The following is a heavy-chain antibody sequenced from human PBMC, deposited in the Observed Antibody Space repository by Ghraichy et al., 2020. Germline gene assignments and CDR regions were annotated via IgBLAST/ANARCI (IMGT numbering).Heavy chain of an antibody. CDR2: ISGDGGST. Sequence: GESLNISCAASGFTFDDYAMHWVRQAPGKGLEWVSLISGDGGSTYYADSVKGRFTISRDNSKNSLYLQMNSLRTEDTALYYCAKDMGPRWLQFGGEYFQHWGQGTLVTVSS. CDR3: AKDMGPRWLQFGGEYFQH. D-gene: IGHD5-24*01. J-gene: IGHJ1*01. CDR1: GFTFDDYA. V-gene: IGHV3-43*02.